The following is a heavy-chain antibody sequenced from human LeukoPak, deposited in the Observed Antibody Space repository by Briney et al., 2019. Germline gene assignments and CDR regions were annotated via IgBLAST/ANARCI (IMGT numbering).Heavy chain of an antibody. CDR3: ARDRELSSSFDY. D-gene: IGHD1-7*01. Sequence: ASVKVSCKASGGTFSSYAISWVRQAPGQGLEWMGRIIPILGIANYAQKFQGRVTITADKSTSTAYMELSSLRSEDTAVYYCARDRELSSSFDYWGQGTLVTVSS. CDR1: GGTFSSYA. CDR2: IIPILGIA. J-gene: IGHJ4*02. V-gene: IGHV1-69*04.